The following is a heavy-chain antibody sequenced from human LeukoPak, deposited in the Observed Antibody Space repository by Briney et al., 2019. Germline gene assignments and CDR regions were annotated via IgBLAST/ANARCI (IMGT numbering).Heavy chain of an antibody. J-gene: IGHJ4*02. CDR2: ISSSSSYI. Sequence: PGGSLRLSCAASGFTFSSYSMNWVRQAPGKGLEWVSSISSSSSYIYYADPVKGRFTISRDNAKNSLYLQMNSLRAEDTAVYYCARVGSYCGGDCYLDYWGQGTLVTVSS. D-gene: IGHD2-21*02. CDR3: ARVGSYCGGDCYLDY. V-gene: IGHV3-21*01. CDR1: GFTFSSYS.